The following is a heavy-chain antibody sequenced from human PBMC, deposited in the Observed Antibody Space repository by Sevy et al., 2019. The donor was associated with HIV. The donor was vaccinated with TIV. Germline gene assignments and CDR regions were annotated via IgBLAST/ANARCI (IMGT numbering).Heavy chain of an antibody. CDR1: GFTFSSYS. D-gene: IGHD1-1*01. V-gene: IGHV3-21*01. CDR2: ISSSSSYI. J-gene: IGHJ6*01. Sequence: GSLRLSCAASGFTFSSYSMNWVRQAPGKGLEWVSSISSSSSYIYYADSVKGRFTISRDNAKNSLYLQMNSLRAEDTAVYYCASDQMAKLEYDLEYYHGMDVWGQGTTVTVSS. CDR3: ASDQMAKLEYDLEYYHGMDV.